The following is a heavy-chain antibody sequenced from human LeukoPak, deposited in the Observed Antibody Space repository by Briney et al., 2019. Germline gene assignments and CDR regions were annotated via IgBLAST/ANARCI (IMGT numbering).Heavy chain of an antibody. J-gene: IGHJ4*02. Sequence: SETLSLTCTVSSGSISSITYYWGWIRQPPGKGLERVGHMYYRGNTFYNPSLKSRVTISVDTSKNQFSLKLRSVTAADTAVYYCARLFGNYQNYFDYWGQGTLVTVSS. D-gene: IGHD1-7*01. CDR2: MYYRGNT. CDR1: SGSISSITYY. V-gene: IGHV4-39*07. CDR3: ARLFGNYQNYFDY.